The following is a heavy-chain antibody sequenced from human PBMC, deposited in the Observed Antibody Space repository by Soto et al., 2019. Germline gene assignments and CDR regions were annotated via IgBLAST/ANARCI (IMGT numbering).Heavy chain of an antibody. J-gene: IGHJ2*01. CDR1: GFTFSSYA. V-gene: IGHV3-30-3*01. CDR2: ISYDGSNK. D-gene: IGHD6-6*01. CDR3: ASPYSSSSRRGDWYFDL. Sequence: LRLSCAASGFTFSSYAMHWVRQAPGKGLEWVAVISYDGSNKYYADSVKGRFTISRDSSKNTLYLQMNSLRAEDTAVYYCASPYSSSSRRGDWYFDLWGRGTLVTVSS.